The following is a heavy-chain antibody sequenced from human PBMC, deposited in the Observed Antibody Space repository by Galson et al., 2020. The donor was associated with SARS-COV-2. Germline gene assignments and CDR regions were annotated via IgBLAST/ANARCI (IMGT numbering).Heavy chain of an antibody. CDR2: MNPNSGNT. Sequence: ASVKVSCKAYGYTFTSYDINWVRQATGQGLEWMGWMNPNSGNTGYAQKFQGRVTMTRNTSISTAYMELSSLRSEDTAVYYCARCSSTSKNYYYYYMDVWGKGTTVTVSS. CDR1: GYTFTSYD. V-gene: IGHV1-8*01. J-gene: IGHJ6*03. CDR3: ARCSSTSKNYYYYYMDV. D-gene: IGHD2-2*01.